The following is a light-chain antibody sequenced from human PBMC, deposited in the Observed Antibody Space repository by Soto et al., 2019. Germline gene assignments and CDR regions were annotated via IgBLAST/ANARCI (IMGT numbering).Light chain of an antibody. V-gene: IGKV1-5*03. J-gene: IGKJ2*01. CDR3: QQYYSSSPYT. CDR2: KAS. Sequence: DIQMTQSPSTLSASVGDRVTITCRASQSISSWLAWYQQKPGKVPKLLIYKASSLESGVPSRFSGSGSGTEFTLTISSLQPDDFATYYCQQYYSSSPYTFGQGTKLEIK. CDR1: QSISSW.